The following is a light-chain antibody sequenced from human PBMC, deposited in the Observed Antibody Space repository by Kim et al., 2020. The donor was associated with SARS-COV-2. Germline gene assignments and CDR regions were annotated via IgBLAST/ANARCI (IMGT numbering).Light chain of an antibody. CDR1: SSNSGAGYD. Sequence: QSVLTQPPSVSGAPGQRVTISCTGGSSNSGAGYDVHWYQHLPGTAPKLLIYGNINRPSGVPDRFSGSKSGTSASLAITGLQTEDEADYYCQSYDSSLFVIFGGGTQLTVL. CDR3: QSYDSSLFVI. J-gene: IGLJ2*01. V-gene: IGLV1-40*01. CDR2: GNI.